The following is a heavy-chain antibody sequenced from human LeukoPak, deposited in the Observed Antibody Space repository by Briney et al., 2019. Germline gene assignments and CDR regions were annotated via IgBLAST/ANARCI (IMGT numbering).Heavy chain of an antibody. V-gene: IGHV3-23*01. CDR1: GFTFSSYA. CDR3: AKPHGSGYGPCDI. J-gene: IGHJ3*02. D-gene: IGHD3-22*01. CDR2: ISGSGAST. Sequence: PGGSQTLSCAASGFTFSSYAMSWVRQAPGKGLEWVSAISGSGASTSYADSVKGRFTISRDNSKNTLYLQMNSLRAEDTAVYYCAKPHGSGYGPCDIWGQGTMVTVSS.